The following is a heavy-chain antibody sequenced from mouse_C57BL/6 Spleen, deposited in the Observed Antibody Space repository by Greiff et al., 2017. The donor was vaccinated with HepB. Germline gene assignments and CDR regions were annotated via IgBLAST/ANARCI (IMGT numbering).Heavy chain of an antibody. CDR3: AREVYYDYDGFAY. CDR2: ISDGGSYT. V-gene: IGHV5-4*01. Sequence: EVHLVESGGGLVKPGGSLKLSCAASGFTFSSYAMSWVRQTPEKRLEWVATISDGGSYTYYPDNVKGRFTISRDNAKNNLYLQMSHLTSEDTAMYYCAREVYYDYDGFAYWGQGTLVTVSA. CDR1: GFTFSSYA. J-gene: IGHJ3*01. D-gene: IGHD2-4*01.